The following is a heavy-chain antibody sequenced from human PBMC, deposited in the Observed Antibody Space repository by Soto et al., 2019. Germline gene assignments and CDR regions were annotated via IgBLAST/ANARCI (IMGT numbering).Heavy chain of an antibody. V-gene: IGHV4-59*01. CDR3: ARARGYSGYEFDY. CDR2: IYYSGNT. J-gene: IGHJ4*02. CDR1: GGSISSYY. Sequence: PSETLSLTCNVSGGSISSYYWSWIRQPPGKGLEWIGYIYYSGNTNYNPSLKSRVTISVDTSKNQFSLKLSSVIAADTAVYYCARARGYSGYEFDYWGQGTLVTVSS. D-gene: IGHD5-12*01.